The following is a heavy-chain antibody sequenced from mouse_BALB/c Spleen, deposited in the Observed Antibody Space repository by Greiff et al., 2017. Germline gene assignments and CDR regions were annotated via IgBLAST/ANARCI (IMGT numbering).Heavy chain of an antibody. CDR1: GDSITSGY. D-gene: IGHD1-1*01. CDR3: ANAPLREFAY. V-gene: IGHV3-8*02. J-gene: IGHJ3*01. CDR2: ISYSGST. Sequence: EVKLVESGPSLVKPSQTLSLTCSVTGDSITSGYWNWIRKFPGNKLEYMGYISYSGSTYYNPSLKSRISITRDTSKNQYYLQLNSVTTEDTATYYCANAPLREFAYWGQGTLVTVSA.